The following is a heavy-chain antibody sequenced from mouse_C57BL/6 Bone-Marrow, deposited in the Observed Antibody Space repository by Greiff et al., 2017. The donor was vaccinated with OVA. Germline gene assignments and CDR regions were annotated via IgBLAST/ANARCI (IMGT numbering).Heavy chain of an antibody. CDR3: ATGSTMVKGFAY. V-gene: IGHV1-72*01. Sequence: QVHVKQPGAELVKPGASVKLSCKASDYTFTSYWMHWVKQRPGRGLEWIGRIDPNSGGTKYNEKFKSKATLTVDKPSSTAYMQLSSLTSEDSAVYYCATGSTMVKGFAYWGQGTLVTVSA. CDR2: IDPNSGGT. J-gene: IGHJ3*01. CDR1: DYTFTSYW. D-gene: IGHD2-2*01.